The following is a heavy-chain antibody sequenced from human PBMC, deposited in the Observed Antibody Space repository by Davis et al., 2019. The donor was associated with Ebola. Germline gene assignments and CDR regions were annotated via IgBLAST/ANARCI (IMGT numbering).Heavy chain of an antibody. V-gene: IGHV3-53*01. CDR3: ARTYRIYGMDV. J-gene: IGHJ6*02. Sequence: GGSLRLSCAASGFTVSSNYMSWVRQAPGKGLEWVSVNYSGGSTYYADSVKGRFTISRDNSKNTLYLQMNSLRAEDTAVYYCARTYRIYGMDVWGQGTTVTVSS. D-gene: IGHD1-26*01. CDR1: GFTVSSNY. CDR2: NYSGGST.